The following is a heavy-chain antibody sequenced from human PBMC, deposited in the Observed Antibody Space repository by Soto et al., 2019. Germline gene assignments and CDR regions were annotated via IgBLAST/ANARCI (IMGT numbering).Heavy chain of an antibody. J-gene: IGHJ3*02. CDR2: IIPIFGTA. V-gene: IGHV1-69*13. CDR1: GGTFSSYA. CDR3: ARGYSGSYYSPWSAFDI. D-gene: IGHD1-26*01. Sequence: SVKVSCKASGGTFSSYAISWVRQAPGQGLEWMGGIIPIFGTASYAQKFQGRVTITADESTSTAYMELSSLRSEDTAVYYCARGYSGSYYSPWSAFDIWGQGTMVTVSS.